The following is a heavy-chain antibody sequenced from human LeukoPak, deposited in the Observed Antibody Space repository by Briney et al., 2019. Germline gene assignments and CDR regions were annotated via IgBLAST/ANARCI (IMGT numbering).Heavy chain of an antibody. CDR1: GGSISSSSYY. Sequence: SETLSLTCTVSGGSISSSSYYWGWIRQPPGKGLEWIGSIHYSGSTYYNPSLKSRVTISVDTSKNQFSLKLSSVTAADTAVYYWARVSYYYGSGGTPMRGYYFDYWGQGTLVTVSS. D-gene: IGHD3-10*01. CDR3: ARVSYYYGSGGTPMRGYYFDY. J-gene: IGHJ4*02. CDR2: IHYSGST. V-gene: IGHV4-39*07.